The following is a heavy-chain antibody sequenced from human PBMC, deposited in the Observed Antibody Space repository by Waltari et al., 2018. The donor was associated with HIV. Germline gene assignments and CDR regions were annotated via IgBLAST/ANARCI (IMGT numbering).Heavy chain of an antibody. J-gene: IGHJ4*02. CDR2: IYTSGST. Sequence: QVQLQESGPGLVKPSQTLSLTCTVSGGSISSGSYYWSWIRQPAGKGLEWIGRIYTSGSTNYNPSRKSRVTISVDTSKNQFSLKLSSVTAADTAVYYCARAFAVTLYYFDYWGQGTLVTVSS. CDR3: ARAFAVTLYYFDY. CDR1: GGSISSGSYY. D-gene: IGHD4-17*01. V-gene: IGHV4-61*02.